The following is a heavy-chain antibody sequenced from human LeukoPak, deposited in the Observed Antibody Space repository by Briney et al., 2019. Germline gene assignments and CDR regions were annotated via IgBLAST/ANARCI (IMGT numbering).Heavy chain of an antibody. CDR2: ISSSSSYT. CDR1: GFTFSDYY. Sequence: GGSLRLSCAASGFTFSDYYMSWIRQAPGKGLEWVSYISSSSSYTNYADSVKGRFTISRDNAKNSLYLQMNSLRAEDTAVYFCATQKDLTTILFDWGQGTLVTVSS. D-gene: IGHD3-9*01. V-gene: IGHV3-11*06. CDR3: ATQKDLTTILFD. J-gene: IGHJ4*02.